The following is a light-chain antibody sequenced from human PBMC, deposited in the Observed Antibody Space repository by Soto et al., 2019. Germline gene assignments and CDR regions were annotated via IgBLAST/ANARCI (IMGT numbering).Light chain of an antibody. CDR3: QQYGSSGT. V-gene: IGKV3-20*01. J-gene: IGKJ1*01. Sequence: GVKKSPGTLSLSQGERATLSCLASQSVSSTYLAWYQQKPGQAPRLLIFGASSRATGIPDRFSGSGSGTDFTLTISRLEPEDFAVYYCQQYGSSGTFGQGTKVDIK. CDR2: GAS. CDR1: QSVSSTY.